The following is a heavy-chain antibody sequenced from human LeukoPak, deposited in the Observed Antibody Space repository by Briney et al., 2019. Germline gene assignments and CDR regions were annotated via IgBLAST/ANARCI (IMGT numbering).Heavy chain of an antibody. D-gene: IGHD3-16*02. Sequence: PSETLSLTCAVYGGSFSGYYWSWIRQPPGKGLEWIGEINHSGSTNYNPSLKSRVTISVDTSKNQFSLKLSSVTAADTAVYYCARGPLRDYVWGSYRRTPFDYWGQGTLVTVSS. CDR3: ARGPLRDYVWGSYRRTPFDY. CDR1: GGSFSGYY. CDR2: INHSGST. J-gene: IGHJ4*02. V-gene: IGHV4-34*01.